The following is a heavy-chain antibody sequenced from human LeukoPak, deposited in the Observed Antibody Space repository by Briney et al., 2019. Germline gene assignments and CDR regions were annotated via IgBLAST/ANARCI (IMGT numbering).Heavy chain of an antibody. V-gene: IGHV1-2*02. Sequence: ASVKVSCKASGYTFTGYYMHWVRQAPGQGLEWMGWINPNSGGTNYAQKFQGRVTMTRDTSISTAYMELSRLRSDDTAVYYCARSCSSTSCFVTGTPTRAFDIWGQGTMVTVSS. CDR3: ARSCSSTSCFVTGTPTRAFDI. J-gene: IGHJ3*02. D-gene: IGHD2-2*01. CDR2: INPNSGGT. CDR1: GYTFTGYY.